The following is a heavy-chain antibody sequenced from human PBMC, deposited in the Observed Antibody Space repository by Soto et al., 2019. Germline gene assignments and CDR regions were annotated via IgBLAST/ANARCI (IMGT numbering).Heavy chain of an antibody. V-gene: IGHV1-2*02. CDR1: GYMFTGFD. J-gene: IGHJ4*02. CDR3: AAAAIPVAGRHPDF. D-gene: IGHD6-19*01. CDR2: INPNNGVT. Sequence: ASVKVSCKASGYMFTGFDLHWVRLAPGQGLEWMGWINPNNGVTTYAKTFQGRVTMTRDSSISTAYMELSSLRSDDTAVYFCAAAAIPVAGRHPDFWGQGTVVTVSS.